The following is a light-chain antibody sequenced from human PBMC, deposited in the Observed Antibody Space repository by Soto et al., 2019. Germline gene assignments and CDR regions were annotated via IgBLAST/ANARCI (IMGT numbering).Light chain of an antibody. V-gene: IGLV4-69*01. CDR1: SGHSSYA. CDR3: QTWVGTDNVV. Sequence: QLVLTQSPSASASLGASVKVTCTLSSGHSSYAIAWHQQQPEKGPRYLMKLNSDGSHSKGDGIPDRFSGSSSGAERYLTISSLQSEDEAEYYCQTWVGTDNVVFGGGTKLTVL. CDR2: LNSDGSH. J-gene: IGLJ2*01.